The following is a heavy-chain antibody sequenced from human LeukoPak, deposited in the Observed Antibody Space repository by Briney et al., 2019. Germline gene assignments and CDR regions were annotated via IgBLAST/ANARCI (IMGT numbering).Heavy chain of an antibody. CDR1: GFTVSTYY. CDR2: IYSGGST. J-gene: IGHJ4*02. D-gene: IGHD2-2*01. CDR3: ARGLGYCTSTTCLLPFDY. Sequence: PGGSLRLSCAASGFTVSTYYMTWVRQAPGKGLECVSVIYSGGSTYYADSVKGRFTVSRDNSKNTPYLQMNSLRAEDTAMYYCARGLGYCTSTTCLLPFDYWGRGTLVTVSS. V-gene: IGHV3-53*01.